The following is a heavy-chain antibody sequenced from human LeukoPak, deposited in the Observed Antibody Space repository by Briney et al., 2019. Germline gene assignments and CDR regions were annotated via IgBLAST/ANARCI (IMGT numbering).Heavy chain of an antibody. CDR3: ARAGVLKTYYYGSGSYPDY. CDR2: INHSGST. J-gene: IGHJ4*02. V-gene: IGHV4-34*01. Sequence: SETLSLTCAVSGGSFSGYYWSWIRQPPGKGLEWIGEINHSGSTNYNPSLKSRVTISVDTSKNQFSLKLSSVAAADTAVYYCARAGVLKTYYYGSGSYPDYWGQGTLVTVSS. D-gene: IGHD3-10*01. CDR1: GGSFSGYY.